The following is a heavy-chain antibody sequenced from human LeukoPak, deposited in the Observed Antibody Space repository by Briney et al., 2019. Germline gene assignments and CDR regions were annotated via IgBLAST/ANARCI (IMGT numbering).Heavy chain of an antibody. J-gene: IGHJ6*03. Sequence: SGGSLRLSCAASGFTFSSYGMHWVRQAPGKGLEWVAFIRYDGSNKYYADSAKGRFTISRDNSKNTLYLQMNSLRAEDTAVYYCAKVAVDTAMVSYYYYYMDVWGKGTTVTISS. CDR2: IRYDGSNK. D-gene: IGHD5-18*01. CDR3: AKVAVDTAMVSYYYYYMDV. V-gene: IGHV3-30*02. CDR1: GFTFSSYG.